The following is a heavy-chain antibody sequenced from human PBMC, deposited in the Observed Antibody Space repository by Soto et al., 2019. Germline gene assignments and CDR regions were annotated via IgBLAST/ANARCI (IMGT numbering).Heavy chain of an antibody. V-gene: IGHV4-30-4*01. CDR1: GGSISSGDYY. J-gene: IGHJ5*02. CDR3: ARETITMVRGVIENWFDP. CDR2: IYYSGST. Sequence: SETLSLTCTVSGGSISSGDYYWSWIRQPPGKGLEWIGYIYYSGSTYYNPSLKSRVTISVDTSKNQFSLKLSSVTAADTAVYYCARETITMVRGVIENWFDPWGQGTLVTV. D-gene: IGHD3-10*01.